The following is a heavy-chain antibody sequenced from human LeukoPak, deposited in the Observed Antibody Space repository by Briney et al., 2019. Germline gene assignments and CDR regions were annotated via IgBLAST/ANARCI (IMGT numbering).Heavy chain of an antibody. J-gene: IGHJ6*02. Sequence: PSEPLSLACSVSGGSISSYYWSWIRQPPGRGLEWIGYIYYSGSTNYNPSLKSRVTISVDTSKNQFSLKLSSVTAADTAVYYCARVGGTNYYYYGMDVWGQGTTVTVSS. V-gene: IGHV4-59*01. D-gene: IGHD4-23*01. CDR1: GGSISSYY. CDR3: ARVGGTNYYYYGMDV. CDR2: IYYSGST.